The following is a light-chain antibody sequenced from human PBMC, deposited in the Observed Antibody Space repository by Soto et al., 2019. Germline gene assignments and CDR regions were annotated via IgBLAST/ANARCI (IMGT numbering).Light chain of an antibody. CDR1: SSDIGAYNY. Sequence: QSVLAQPASVSGSPGQSITISCTGTSSDIGAYNYVSWNQQHPGKAPKLMIYEVSNRPSGVSNRFSGSKSGNTASLTISGLQAEDEADYYCSSYTSSSTYVSGTGTKVTVL. CDR3: SSYTSSSTYV. J-gene: IGLJ1*01. V-gene: IGLV2-14*01. CDR2: EVS.